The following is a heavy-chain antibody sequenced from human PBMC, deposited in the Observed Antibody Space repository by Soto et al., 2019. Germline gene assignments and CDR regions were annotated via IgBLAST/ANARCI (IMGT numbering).Heavy chain of an antibody. CDR2: IIPIFGTA. J-gene: IGHJ6*02. D-gene: IGHD6-13*01. V-gene: IGHV1-69*06. Sequence: QVQLVQSGAEVKKPGSSVKVSCKASGGTFSSYAISWVRQAPGQGLEWMGGIIPIFGTANYAQKFQGRVTITADKSTSAAYMELSSLRSEDMAVYYCARDSSSSIQYYYYGMDVWGQGTTVTVSS. CDR3: ARDSSSSIQYYYYGMDV. CDR1: GGTFSSYA.